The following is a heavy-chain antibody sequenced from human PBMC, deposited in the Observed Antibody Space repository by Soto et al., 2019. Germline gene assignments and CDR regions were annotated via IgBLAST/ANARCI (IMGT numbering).Heavy chain of an antibody. Sequence: GGSLRLSCAASGFTFSSYAMSWVRQAPGKGLEWVSAISGSGGSTYYADSVKGRFTISRDNSKNTLYLQMNSLRAEDTAVYYCAKDEVSYFDKGYFDNWGQGTLVTVSS. CDR2: ISGSGGST. V-gene: IGHV3-23*01. CDR1: GFTFSSYA. J-gene: IGHJ4*02. CDR3: AKDEVSYFDKGYFDN. D-gene: IGHD3-9*01.